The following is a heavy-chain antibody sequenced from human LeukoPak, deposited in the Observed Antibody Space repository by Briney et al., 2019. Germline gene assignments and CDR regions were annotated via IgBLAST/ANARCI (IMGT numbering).Heavy chain of an antibody. CDR1: GGSISSSSYY. V-gene: IGHV4-39*01. D-gene: IGHD3-9*01. CDR3: ASYFNYDILSLFDP. Sequence: PSETLSLTCTVSGGSISSSSYYWGWICQPPGKGLEWIGSIYYSGSTYYNPSLKSRVTISVDTSKNQFSLKLSSVTAADTAVYYCASYFNYDILSLFDPWGQGTLVTVSS. J-gene: IGHJ5*02. CDR2: IYYSGST.